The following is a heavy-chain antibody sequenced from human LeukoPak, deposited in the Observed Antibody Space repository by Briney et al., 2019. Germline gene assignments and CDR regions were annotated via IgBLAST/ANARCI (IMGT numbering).Heavy chain of an antibody. CDR2: IKEDGSEK. CDR1: GFTFSNYW. CDR3: ARIGYSSSSTDY. V-gene: IGHV3-7*01. J-gene: IGHJ4*02. Sequence: PGGSLRLSCVGSGFTFSNYWMSWVRQAPGKGLEWVANIKEDGSEKYYVDSVKGRFTISRDNAKNSLYLQMDSLRAEDTAVYYCARIGYSSSSTDYWGQGTLVTVSS. D-gene: IGHD6-6*01.